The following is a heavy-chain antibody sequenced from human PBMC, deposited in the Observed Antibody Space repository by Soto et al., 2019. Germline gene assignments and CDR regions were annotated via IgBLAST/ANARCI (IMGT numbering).Heavy chain of an antibody. D-gene: IGHD6-13*01. Sequence: GGSLRLSCAAAGFAFSTYAMTWVRQAPGKXLEWVSVISGSGGSSYYAASVKGRFTISRDNSKNTLFLQMNGLRAEDTAVYYCAKVTKRAAAGRYEYYKYGMDVWGQGTTVTVSS. V-gene: IGHV3-23*01. J-gene: IGHJ6*02. CDR2: ISGSGGSS. CDR1: GFAFSTYA. CDR3: AKVTKRAAAGRYEYYKYGMDV.